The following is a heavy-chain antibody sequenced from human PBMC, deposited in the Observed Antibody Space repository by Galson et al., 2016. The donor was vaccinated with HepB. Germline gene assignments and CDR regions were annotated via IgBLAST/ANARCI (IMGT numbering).Heavy chain of an antibody. V-gene: IGHV3-21*01. D-gene: IGHD1-26*01. J-gene: IGHJ4*02. CDR1: GFTFTWHS. CDR3: ARGRARWELSQIDY. Sequence: SLRLSCAASGFTFTWHSMNWVRQAPGKGLEWVSSITSSSHYIYYTDSVKGRFTMSRDNTKNSLYLQMNSLRVEDTAVYYCARGRARWELSQIDYWGQGALVTVSS. CDR2: ITSSSHYI.